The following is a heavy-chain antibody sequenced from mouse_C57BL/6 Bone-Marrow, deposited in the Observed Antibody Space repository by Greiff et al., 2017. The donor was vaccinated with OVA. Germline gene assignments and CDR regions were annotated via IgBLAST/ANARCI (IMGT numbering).Heavy chain of an antibody. CDR3: ARGIDYYGSPFDY. Sequence: EVKVVESGGGLVKPGGSLKLSCAASGFTFSSYAMSWVRQTPEKRLEWVATISDGGSYTYYPDNVKGRFTISRDNAKNNLYLQMSHLKSEDTAMYYCARGIDYYGSPFDYWGQGTTLTVSS. J-gene: IGHJ2*01. CDR1: GFTFSSYA. V-gene: IGHV5-4*03. D-gene: IGHD1-1*01. CDR2: ISDGGSYT.